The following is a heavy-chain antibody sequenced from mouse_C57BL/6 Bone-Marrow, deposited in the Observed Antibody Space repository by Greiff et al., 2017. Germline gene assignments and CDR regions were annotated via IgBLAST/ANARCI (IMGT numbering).Heavy chain of an antibody. CDR3: ARAIYYYGSSYKRKSYYFDF. Sequence: VQLQQSGPELVKPGASVKISCKASGYTFTDYYMNWVKQSHGKSLEWIGDINPNNGGTSYNQKFKGKATLTVDKSSSTAYMELRSLTSEDSAVYYCARAIYYYGSSYKRKSYYFDFWGQGTTLTVSS. V-gene: IGHV1-26*01. D-gene: IGHD1-1*01. CDR1: GYTFTDYY. J-gene: IGHJ2*01. CDR2: INPNNGGT.